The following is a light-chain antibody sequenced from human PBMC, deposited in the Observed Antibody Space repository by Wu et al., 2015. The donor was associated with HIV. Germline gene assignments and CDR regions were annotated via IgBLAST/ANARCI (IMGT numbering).Light chain of an antibody. CDR3: QQYNSYSRT. J-gene: IGKJ1*01. CDR2: KAS. CDR1: QSISSW. V-gene: IGKV1-5*03. Sequence: DIQMTQSPSTLSASVGDRVIITCRASQSISSWLAWYQQKPGKAPKLLIYKASNLESGVPSRFSGSGSGTEFTLTISSLQPDDFATYYCQQYNSYSRTFGQGTKVEIK.